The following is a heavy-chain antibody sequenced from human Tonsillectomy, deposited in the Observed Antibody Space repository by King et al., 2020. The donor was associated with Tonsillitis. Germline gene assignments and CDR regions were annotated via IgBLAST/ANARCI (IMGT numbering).Heavy chain of an antibody. Sequence: VQLVESGGGLVQPGGSLRLSCAASRFTFSSYAMSWFRQAPGKGLEWVSVISGSGGSTFYADSVKGRFTISRDNSKNTLYLQMNSLRAEDTAVYYCAKLGGVVVTAIGYWGQGTLVTVSS. CDR2: ISGSGGST. V-gene: IGHV3-23*04. J-gene: IGHJ4*02. CDR1: RFTFSSYA. CDR3: AKLGGVVVTAIGY. D-gene: IGHD2-21*02.